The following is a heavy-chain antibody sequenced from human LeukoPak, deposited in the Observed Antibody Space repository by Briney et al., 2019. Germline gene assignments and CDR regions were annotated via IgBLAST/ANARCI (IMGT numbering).Heavy chain of an antibody. CDR1: GFTFSSYA. CDR3: AREGIAAAGSWYYYGMDV. J-gene: IGHJ6*02. V-gene: IGHV3-30-3*01. Sequence: PGGSLRLSCAASGFTFSSYAMHWVRQAPGKGLEWVAVISYDGSNKYYADSVKGRFTISRDNSKNTLYLQMNSLRAEDTAVYYCAREGIAAAGSWYYYGMDVWGQGTTVTVSS. D-gene: IGHD6-13*01. CDR2: ISYDGSNK.